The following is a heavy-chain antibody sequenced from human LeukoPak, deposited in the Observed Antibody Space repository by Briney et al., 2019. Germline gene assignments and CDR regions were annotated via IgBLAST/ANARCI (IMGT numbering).Heavy chain of an antibody. CDR2: LSGSGGNT. CDR3: AKVASLCTSTSCVRGGFDY. CDR1: GFTFSSYA. V-gene: IGHV3-23*01. D-gene: IGHD2-2*01. J-gene: IGHJ4*02. Sequence: GGSLRLSCTASGFTFSSYAMSWVRHAPGKGLEWVLALSGSGGNTYYADSVKGRFTISRDNSKNTLYLQMNSLRAEDTAKYYCAKVASLCTSTSCVRGGFDYWGQGTLVTVSS.